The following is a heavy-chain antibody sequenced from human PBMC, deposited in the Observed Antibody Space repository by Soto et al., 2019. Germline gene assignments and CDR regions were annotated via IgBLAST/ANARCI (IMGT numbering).Heavy chain of an antibody. CDR1: GFTFSDYY. CDR3: ARDMRNSWPFDY. D-gene: IGHD2-2*01. CDR2: ISTSGSTM. Sequence: LRLSCAASGFTFSDYYMSWIRQAPGKGLEWVSYISTSGSTMYYADSVKGRFTISRDNAKNSLSLQMNSLRAEDTAVYYCARDMRNSWPFDYWGQGTLVTVS. V-gene: IGHV3-11*01. J-gene: IGHJ4*02.